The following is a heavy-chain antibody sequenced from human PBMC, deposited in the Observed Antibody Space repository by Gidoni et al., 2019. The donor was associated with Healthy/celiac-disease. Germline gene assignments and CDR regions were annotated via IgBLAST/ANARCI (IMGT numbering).Heavy chain of an antibody. D-gene: IGHD2-8*01. V-gene: IGHV3-23*01. CDR3: AKGPPGDIVLMVYAIVDDY. Sequence: EVQLLESGGGLVQPGGSLRLSCADSGFTFSRHAMRWVRQAPGKGLEWLSAISGSGGSTYYADSVKGRFTISRDNSKNTLYLQMNSLRAEDTAVYYCAKGPPGDIVLMVYAIVDDYWGQGTLVTVSS. CDR2: ISGSGGST. J-gene: IGHJ4*02. CDR1: GFTFSRHA.